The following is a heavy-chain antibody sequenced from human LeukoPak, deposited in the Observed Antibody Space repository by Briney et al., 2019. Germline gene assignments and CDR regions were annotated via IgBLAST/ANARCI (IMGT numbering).Heavy chain of an antibody. Sequence: SEPLSLTCTVSGGPINSYYWSWIRQPPGKGLEWIGYIYYSGSTNYNPSPKSRVTISVDTSKNQFSLKLSSVTAADTAVYYCARYNNWNHAGFDYRGQGTLVTVSS. D-gene: IGHD1-14*01. J-gene: IGHJ4*02. CDR3: ARYNNWNHAGFDY. CDR1: GGPINSYY. V-gene: IGHV4-59*01. CDR2: IYYSGST.